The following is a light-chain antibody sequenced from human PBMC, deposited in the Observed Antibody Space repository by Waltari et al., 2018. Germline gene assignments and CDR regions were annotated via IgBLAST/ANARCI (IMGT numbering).Light chain of an antibody. V-gene: IGKV1-39*01. Sequence: DIQMTQSPSSLSASVGDRVTISCRASQSIGNSLFWFQRRPGSAPDLLIYGASTLQSGVPSRVSGSGSGTDCTLTISGLQPEDLATYYCQQSYNTPWTFGQGTRVEIK. J-gene: IGKJ1*01. CDR1: QSIGNS. CDR2: GAS. CDR3: QQSYNTPWT.